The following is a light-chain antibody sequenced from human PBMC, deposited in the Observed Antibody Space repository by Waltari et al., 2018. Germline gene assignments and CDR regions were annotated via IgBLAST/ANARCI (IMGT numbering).Light chain of an antibody. CDR3: QQSHSTPLT. J-gene: IGKJ4*01. Sequence: DIQMTQSPSSLSASVGDRVTITCRASRTISIYLNWYQQKPGKAPKRLIYTASTFQPGVPSRFSGSGSGTDFTLTISSLQPEDFATYYCQQSHSTPLTFGGGTKVEIK. CDR2: TAS. V-gene: IGKV1-39*01. CDR1: RTISIY.